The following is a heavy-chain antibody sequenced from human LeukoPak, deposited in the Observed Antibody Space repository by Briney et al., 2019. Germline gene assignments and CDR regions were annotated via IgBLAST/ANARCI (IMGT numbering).Heavy chain of an antibody. Sequence: GESLKISCMGSGYSFTSYWIGWVRQMPGKGLEWMGIIYPGDSDTRYSPSFQGQVTISADKSICTAYLQWSSLKASDTAMYYCARLRSSAYYEQFEYWGQGTLVTVSS. CDR2: IYPGDSDT. CDR3: ARLRSSAYYEQFEY. V-gene: IGHV5-51*01. J-gene: IGHJ4*02. D-gene: IGHD3-22*01. CDR1: GYSFTSYW.